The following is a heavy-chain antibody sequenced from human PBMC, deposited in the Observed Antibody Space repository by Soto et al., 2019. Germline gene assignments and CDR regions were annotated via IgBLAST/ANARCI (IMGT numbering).Heavy chain of an antibody. CDR1: GFTFSSYA. J-gene: IGHJ3*02. CDR3: ARGGYYDSSGVDAFDI. CDR2: ISYDGSNK. D-gene: IGHD3-22*01. V-gene: IGHV3-30-3*01. Sequence: GWSLRLSCAASGFTFSSYAMHWVRQAPGKGLEWVAVISYDGSNKYYADSVKGRFTISRDNSKTTLYLQMTSLRAEDTAVYYCARGGYYDSSGVDAFDIWGQGTRVTVSS.